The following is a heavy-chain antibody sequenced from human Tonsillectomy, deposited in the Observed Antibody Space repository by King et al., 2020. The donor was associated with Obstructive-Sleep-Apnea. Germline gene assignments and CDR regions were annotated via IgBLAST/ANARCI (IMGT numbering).Heavy chain of an antibody. CDR3: ARDSSGYCP. Sequence: VQLVESGGGLVQPGGSLRLSCAASGVTFSSYSMNWVRQAPGKGLEWVSYITSRSSTIYYADSVKGRFTISRDNAKNSLYLQMNSLRVEDTAVYNCARDSSGYCPWGQGTLGTVS. CDR1: GVTFSSYS. V-gene: IGHV3-48*04. CDR2: ITSRSSTI. J-gene: IGHJ5*02. D-gene: IGHD3-22*01.